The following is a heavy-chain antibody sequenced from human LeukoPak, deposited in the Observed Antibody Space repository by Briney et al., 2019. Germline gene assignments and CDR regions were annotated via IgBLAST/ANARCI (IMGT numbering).Heavy chain of an antibody. CDR1: GDSVSSNSAA. Sequence: SQTLSLTCAISGDSVSSNSAAWNWIRQSPSRGLEWLGRTYYRSKWYNDYAVSVKSRITINPDTSKNQFSLQLNSVTPVDTAVYYCARDEALIAAAGVYYGMDVWGQGTTVTVSS. J-gene: IGHJ6*02. D-gene: IGHD6-13*01. CDR3: ARDEALIAAAGVYYGMDV. CDR2: TYYRSKWYN. V-gene: IGHV6-1*01.